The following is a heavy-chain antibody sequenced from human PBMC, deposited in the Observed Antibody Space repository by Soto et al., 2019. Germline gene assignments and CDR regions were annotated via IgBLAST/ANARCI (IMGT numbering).Heavy chain of an antibody. D-gene: IGHD1-26*01. CDR1: GFTFSSYA. J-gene: IGHJ4*02. Sequence: PGGSLRLSCAASGFTFSSYAMFWVRQAPGKGLEWVALISYDVNNQYSADSAKGRFTISRDNSKNTLYLQMNSLRAEDTAVYYCVRQAIVGATTRLDYWGQGTMVTVSS. V-gene: IGHV3-30-3*01. CDR2: ISYDVNNQ. CDR3: VRQAIVGATTRLDY.